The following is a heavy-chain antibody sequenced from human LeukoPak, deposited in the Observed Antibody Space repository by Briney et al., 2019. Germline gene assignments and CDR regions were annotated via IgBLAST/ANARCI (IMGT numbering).Heavy chain of an antibody. CDR3: ARGFSH. CDR2: INHSGST. CDR1: GGSFSGYY. V-gene: IGHV4-34*01. J-gene: IGHJ1*01. Sequence: SSETLSPTCAVYGGSFSGYYWSWIRQPPGKGLEWIGEINHSGSTTYNPSLKSRVTMSIDTSKNQFFLKLSSVTAADTAVYYCARGFSHWGQGTLVTVSS.